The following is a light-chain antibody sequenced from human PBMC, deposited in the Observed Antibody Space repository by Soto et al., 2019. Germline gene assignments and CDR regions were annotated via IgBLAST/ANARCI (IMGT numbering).Light chain of an antibody. V-gene: IGLV2-8*01. CDR1: SSDVGRYNH. Sequence: QSALTQPPSASGSPGQSVTISCTGTSSDVGRYNHVSWYQQHPGKAPKLMIFDVNKRPSGVPDRFSGSKSGNTASLAISGLQSDDEADYYCASWDDSLNGRVFGGGTKLTVL. J-gene: IGLJ3*02. CDR3: ASWDDSLNGRV. CDR2: DVN.